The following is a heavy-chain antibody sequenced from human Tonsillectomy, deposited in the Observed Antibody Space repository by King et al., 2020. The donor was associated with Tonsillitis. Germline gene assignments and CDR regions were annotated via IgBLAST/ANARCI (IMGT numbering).Heavy chain of an antibody. J-gene: IGHJ2*01. D-gene: IGHD7-27*01. CDR1: GGTFSSYA. CDR3: ARAKLGITPSYWYFDL. V-gene: IGHV1-69*01. Sequence: QLVQSGAEVKKPGSSVKVSCKASGGTFSSYAISWLRQDPGQGLEWMGGSIPIFCTANYAQNFQGRVTITADESTSTAYMELSSLRSEDTAVYYCARAKLGITPSYWYFDLWGRGTLVTVSS. CDR2: SIPIFCTA.